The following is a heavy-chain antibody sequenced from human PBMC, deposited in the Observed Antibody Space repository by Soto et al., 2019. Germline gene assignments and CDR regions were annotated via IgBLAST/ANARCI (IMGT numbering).Heavy chain of an antibody. CDR3: AFKRYSSSWYVGYYYYGMDV. CDR1: GYTFTSYA. CDR2: INAGNGNT. J-gene: IGHJ6*02. V-gene: IGHV1-3*01. D-gene: IGHD6-13*01. Sequence: ASVKVSCKASGYTFTSYAMHWVRQAPGQRLEWMGWINAGNGNTKYSQKFQGRVTITRDISASTAYMELSSPRSEDTAVYYCAFKRYSSSWYVGYYYYGMDVWGQGTTVPVSS.